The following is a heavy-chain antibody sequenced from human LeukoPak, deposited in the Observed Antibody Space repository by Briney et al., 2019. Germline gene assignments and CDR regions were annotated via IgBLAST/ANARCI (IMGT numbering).Heavy chain of an antibody. V-gene: IGHV3-64D*09. D-gene: IGHD1-20*01. CDR1: GFTFSSYA. CDR3: VKDREYNWNYFDY. Sequence: GGSLRLSCSASGFTFSSYAMHWVRQAPGKGLEYVSGISSNGGSTYYADSVKGRFTISRDNTKNTLYLQMSSLRAEDTAVYYCVKDREYNWNYFDYWGQGTLVTVSS. J-gene: IGHJ4*02. CDR2: ISSNGGST.